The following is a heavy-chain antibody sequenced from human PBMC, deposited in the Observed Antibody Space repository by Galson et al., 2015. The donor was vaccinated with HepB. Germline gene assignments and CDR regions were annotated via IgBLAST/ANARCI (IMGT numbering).Heavy chain of an antibody. CDR3: ARGELWFGELLAPVHFDY. J-gene: IGHJ4*02. CDR1: GFTFSSYA. D-gene: IGHD3-10*01. Sequence: SLRLSCAASGFTFSSYAMHWVRQAPGKGLEWVAVISYDGSNKYYADSVKGRFTISRDNSKNTLYLQMNSLRAEDTAVYYCARGELWFGELLAPVHFDYWGQGTLVTVSS. V-gene: IGHV3-30*04. CDR2: ISYDGSNK.